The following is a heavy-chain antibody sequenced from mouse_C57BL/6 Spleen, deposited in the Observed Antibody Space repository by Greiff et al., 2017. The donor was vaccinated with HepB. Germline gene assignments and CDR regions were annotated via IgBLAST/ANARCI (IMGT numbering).Heavy chain of an antibody. CDR1: GYTFTSYW. Sequence: QVQLQQPGAELVKPGASVKLSCKASGYTFTSYWMQWVKQRPGQGLEWIGEIDPSDSYTNYNQKFRGKATLTVDTSSSTAYMQLSSLTSEDSAVYYCARSGGKLVFDYWGQGTTLTVSS. CDR3: ARSGGKLVFDY. V-gene: IGHV1-50*01. D-gene: IGHD4-1*01. J-gene: IGHJ2*01. CDR2: IDPSDSYT.